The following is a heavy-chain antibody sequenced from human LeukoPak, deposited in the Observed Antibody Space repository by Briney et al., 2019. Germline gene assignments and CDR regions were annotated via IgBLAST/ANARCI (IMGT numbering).Heavy chain of an antibody. CDR2: IYTSEST. CDR3: ARRWSSSWYVFDFFAGQASQSENDWYFDL. V-gene: IGHV4-4*09. Sequence: SETLSLTCTVSGGSISSYYWSWIRQPPGKGLEWIGYIYTSESTNYNPSLKSRVTISVDTSKNQFSLKLSSVTAADTAVYYCARRWSSSWYVFDFFAGQASQSENDWYFDLWGRGTLVTVSS. J-gene: IGHJ2*01. D-gene: IGHD6-13*01. CDR1: GGSISSYY.